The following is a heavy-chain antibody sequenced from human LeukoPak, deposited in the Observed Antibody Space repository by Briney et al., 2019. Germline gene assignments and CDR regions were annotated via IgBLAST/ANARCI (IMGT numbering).Heavy chain of an antibody. V-gene: IGHV4-59*08. J-gene: IGHJ4*02. CDR2: IYYSGST. D-gene: IGHD2-15*01. CDR1: GGSISSYY. CDR3: AAAGVVIAAPSFDY. Sequence: SETLSLTCTVSGGSISSYYWSWIRQPPGKGLEWIGYIYYSGSTYYNPSLKSRVTISIDTSKNQFSLKLNSVTAADTAAYYCAAAGVVIAAPSFDYWGQGTLVTVSS.